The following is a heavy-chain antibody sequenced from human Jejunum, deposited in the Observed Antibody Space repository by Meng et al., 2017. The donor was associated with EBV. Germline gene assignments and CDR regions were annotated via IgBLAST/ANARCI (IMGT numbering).Heavy chain of an antibody. CDR2: IYYSGST. D-gene: IGHD5-12*01. Sequence: HLQEPRPGRVEPSETLSLTCTVSGGSVNSGNVYWSGIRQPPGKGLEWIGYIYYSGSTNYIPSLKSRVTISLDTSKNQFSLKLSSVTAADTAVYYCAGLRYSGYDRAFDYWGQGALVTVSS. V-gene: IGHV4-61*01. CDR1: GGSVNSGNVY. J-gene: IGHJ4*02. CDR3: AGLRYSGYDRAFDY.